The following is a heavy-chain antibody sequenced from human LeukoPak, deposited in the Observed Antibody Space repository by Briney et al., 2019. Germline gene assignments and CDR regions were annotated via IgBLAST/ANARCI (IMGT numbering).Heavy chain of an antibody. CDR3: ARDAYDILTGYYSRSDY. CDR2: ISAYNGNT. CDR1: GGTFTSYG. Sequence: ASVKVSCKASGGTFTSYGISWVRQAPGQGLEWMGWISAYNGNTNYAQKLQGRVTMTTDTSTSTAYMELRSLRSDDTAVYYCARDAYDILTGYYSRSDYWGQGTLVTVSS. J-gene: IGHJ4*02. D-gene: IGHD3-9*01. V-gene: IGHV1-18*01.